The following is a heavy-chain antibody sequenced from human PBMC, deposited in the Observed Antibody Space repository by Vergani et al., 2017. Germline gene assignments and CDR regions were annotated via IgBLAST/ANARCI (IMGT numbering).Heavy chain of an antibody. CDR3: ARRAAAVISSFDY. CDR1: GGSFSGYY. J-gene: IGHJ4*02. Sequence: QVQLQQWGAGLLKPSETLSLTCAVYGGSFSGYYWSWIRQPPGKGLEWIGEINHSGSTNYNPSLKSRVTISVDPSKNQFALKLSTVTAADAAVYYCARRAAAVISSFDYWGQGTLVTVSS. V-gene: IGHV4-34*01. D-gene: IGHD6-13*01. CDR2: INHSGST.